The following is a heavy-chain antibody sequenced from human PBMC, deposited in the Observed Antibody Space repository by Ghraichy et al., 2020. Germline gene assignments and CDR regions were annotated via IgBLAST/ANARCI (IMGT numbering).Heavy chain of an antibody. Sequence: SGPTLVKPTETLTLTCTISGFSLSNARMGVSWIRQPPGKALEWLAHIFSNDEKSYSTSLKSRLTISKDTSKSQVVLTMTNMDPVDTATYYCARGSVGPSTNWFDPWGQGTLVTVSS. CDR3: ARGSVGPSTNWFDP. CDR2: IFSNDEK. CDR1: GFSLSNARMG. V-gene: IGHV2-26*03. D-gene: IGHD1-26*01. J-gene: IGHJ5*02.